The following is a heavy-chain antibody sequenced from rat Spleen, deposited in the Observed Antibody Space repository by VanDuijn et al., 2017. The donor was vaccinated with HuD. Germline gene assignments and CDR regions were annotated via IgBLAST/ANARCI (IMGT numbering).Heavy chain of an antibody. CDR3: ARRHYGYTDYFDY. CDR1: GFTFSHYD. J-gene: IGHJ2*01. V-gene: IGHV5-29*01. Sequence: EVQLVESDGGLVQPGRSLKLSCAASGFTFSHYDMAWVRQAPTTGLEWVATISYGDSSGHSGTYYRDSVKGRFTISRDNAKSTLSLQMDSLRSEDTATYYCARRHYGYTDYFDYWGQGVMVTVSS. CDR2: ISYGDSSGHSGT. D-gene: IGHD1-9*01.